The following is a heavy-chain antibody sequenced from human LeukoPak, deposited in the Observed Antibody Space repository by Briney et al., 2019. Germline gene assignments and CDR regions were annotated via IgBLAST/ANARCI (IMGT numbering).Heavy chain of an antibody. J-gene: IGHJ4*02. Sequence: PGGSLRLSCAASGFTVSSNYMSWGRQAPGKGLEWVSVIYSGGSTYYADSVKGRFTISRDNSKNTLYLQMNSLRAEDTAVYYCARVKDYGDYGFDYWGQGTLVTVSS. CDR2: IYSGGST. D-gene: IGHD4-17*01. CDR3: ARVKDYGDYGFDY. CDR1: GFTVSSNY. V-gene: IGHV3-53*01.